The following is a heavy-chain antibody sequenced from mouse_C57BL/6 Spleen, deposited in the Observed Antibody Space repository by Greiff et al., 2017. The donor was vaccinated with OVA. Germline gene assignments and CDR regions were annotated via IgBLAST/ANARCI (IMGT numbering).Heavy chain of an antibody. V-gene: IGHV5-16*01. CDR2: INYDGSST. CDR3: ARDLWAGFDY. CDR1: GFTFSDYY. J-gene: IGHJ2*01. Sequence: VKLMESEGGLVQPGSSMKLSCTASGFTFSDYYMAWVRQVPEKGLEWVANINYDGSSTYYLDSLKSRFIISRDNAKNILYLQMSSLKSEDTATYYCARDLWAGFDYWSRGTTHTVSS.